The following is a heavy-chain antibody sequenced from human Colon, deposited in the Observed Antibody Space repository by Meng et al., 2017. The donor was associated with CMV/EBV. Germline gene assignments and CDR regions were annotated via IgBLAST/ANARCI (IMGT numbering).Heavy chain of an antibody. J-gene: IGHJ4*02. D-gene: IGHD1-26*01. Sequence: VLLVQCGAGVKRPGASVKVSCKASGYTFTAYFMYWARQAPGQGLGWLGVINPITGGTNYAQKFQGRVTMTRDTSMNTAYMELSRLRSDDTAVYYCASLSGGDFDYWGQGTLVTVSS. V-gene: IGHV1-2*02. CDR2: INPITGGT. CDR1: GYTFTAYF. CDR3: ASLSGGDFDY.